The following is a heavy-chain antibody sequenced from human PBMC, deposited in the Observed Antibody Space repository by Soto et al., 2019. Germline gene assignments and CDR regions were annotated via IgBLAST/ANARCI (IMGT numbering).Heavy chain of an antibody. V-gene: IGHV4-34*01. CDR2: INHSGST. CDR1: GGSFSGYY. CDR3: ARGGPADIVVVVAATQSFDY. D-gene: IGHD2-15*01. Sequence: SETLSLTCAVYGGSFSGYYWSWIRQPPGKGLEWIGEINHSGSTNYNPSLKSRVTISVDTSKNQFSLKPSSVTAADTAVYYCARGGPADIVVVVAATQSFDYWGQGTLVTVSS. J-gene: IGHJ4*02.